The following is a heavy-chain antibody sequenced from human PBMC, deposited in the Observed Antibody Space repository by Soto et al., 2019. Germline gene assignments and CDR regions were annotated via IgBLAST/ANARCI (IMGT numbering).Heavy chain of an antibody. CDR2: IIPIFGTA. CDR1: GGTFSSYA. D-gene: IGHD2-15*01. V-gene: IGHV1-69*01. J-gene: IGHJ5*02. CDR3: ARDGNGGNRGFNYWFDP. Sequence: QVQLVQSGAEVKKPGSSVKVSCKASGGTFSSYAISWVRQAPGQGLEWMGGIIPIFGTANYAQKFQGRVTITADESTSTAYMELSSLRSEDTAVYYCARDGNGGNRGFNYWFDPWGQGTLVTVSS.